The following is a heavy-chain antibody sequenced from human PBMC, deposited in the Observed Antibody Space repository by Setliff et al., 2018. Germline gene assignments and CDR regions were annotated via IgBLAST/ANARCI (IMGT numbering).Heavy chain of an antibody. CDR1: GGSISSHY. J-gene: IGHJ4*02. D-gene: IGHD6-6*01. Sequence: PSETLSLTCTVSGGSISSHYWSWSRQPPGKGLEWSGSIYYSGSTNYNPSLKSRVTISVDTSKNQVSLKLGSVTAADTAVYYCARLSSSLPDYWGQGTLVTVSS. CDR3: ARLSSSLPDY. V-gene: IGHV4-59*11. CDR2: IYYSGST.